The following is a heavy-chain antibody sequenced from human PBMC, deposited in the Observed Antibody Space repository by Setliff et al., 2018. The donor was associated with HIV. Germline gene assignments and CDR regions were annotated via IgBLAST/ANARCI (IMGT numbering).Heavy chain of an antibody. CDR3: AREGYSVDAFDI. J-gene: IGHJ3*02. D-gene: IGHD4-4*01. V-gene: IGHV1-18*01. CDR2: ISAYNGNT. Sequence: ASVKVSCKASGYTFTIYDITWVRQALGQGLEWMGWISAYNGNTNYAQKLQGRVTMTTDTSTSTAYMELRSLRSDDTAVYYCAREGYSVDAFDIWGQGTMVTVSS. CDR1: GYTFTIYD.